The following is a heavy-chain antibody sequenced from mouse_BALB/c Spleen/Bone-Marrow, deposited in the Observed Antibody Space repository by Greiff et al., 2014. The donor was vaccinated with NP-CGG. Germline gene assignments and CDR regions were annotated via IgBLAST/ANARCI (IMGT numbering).Heavy chain of an antibody. Sequence: EVKLMESGPGLVKPSQSLSLTCTVTGYSITSDYAWNWIRQFPGNKLEWMGYISYSGSTSYNPSLKSRISITRDTSKNQFFLQLNSVTTEDTATYYCARLWLRRGFDYWGQGTTLTVSS. J-gene: IGHJ2*01. D-gene: IGHD2-2*01. CDR1: GYSITSDYA. CDR2: ISYSGST. CDR3: ARLWLRRGFDY. V-gene: IGHV3-2*02.